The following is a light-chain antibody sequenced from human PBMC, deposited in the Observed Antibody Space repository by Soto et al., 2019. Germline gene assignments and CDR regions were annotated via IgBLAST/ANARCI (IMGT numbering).Light chain of an antibody. J-gene: IGLJ2*01. CDR2: ANN. CDR3: QSYDSSLSGSV. V-gene: IGLV1-40*01. CDR1: SSNIGACYD. Sequence: QSVLTQPPSVSGAPGQRVTISCTGSSSNIGACYDVHWYQQLPRTAPKLLMYANNNRPSGVPDRFSGSKSGTSASLAITGLQAEDEADYYCQSYDSSLSGSVFGGGTKLTVL.